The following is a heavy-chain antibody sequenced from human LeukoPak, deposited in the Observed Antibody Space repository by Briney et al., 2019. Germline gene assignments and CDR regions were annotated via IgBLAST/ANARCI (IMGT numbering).Heavy chain of an antibody. D-gene: IGHD6-19*01. CDR1: GYSISSGYY. CDR2: VYHSGST. V-gene: IGHV4-38-2*02. J-gene: IGHJ4*02. Sequence: PSETLSLTCSVSGYSISSGYYWGWIRQPPGKGLEWIASVYHSGSTYYNPSLRSRVTISVDTSKNQFSLKLSSVTAADTAVYYCAREVGQYSSGWLSSEYYFDYWGQGTLVTVSS. CDR3: AREVGQYSSGWLSSEYYFDY.